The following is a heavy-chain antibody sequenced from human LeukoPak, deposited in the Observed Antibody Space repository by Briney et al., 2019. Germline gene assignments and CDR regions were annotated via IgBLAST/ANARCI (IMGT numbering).Heavy chain of an antibody. CDR2: IIPIFGIA. CDR1: RGTFSSYA. J-gene: IGHJ6*02. Sequence: SVKVSCKASRGTFSSYAISWVRQAPGQGLEWMGRIIPIFGIANYAQKFQGRVTITADKSTSTAYMELSSLRSEDTAVYYWAKGYCSSTSCYADGMDVWGQGTTVTVSS. D-gene: IGHD2-2*01. CDR3: AKGYCSSTSCYADGMDV. V-gene: IGHV1-69*04.